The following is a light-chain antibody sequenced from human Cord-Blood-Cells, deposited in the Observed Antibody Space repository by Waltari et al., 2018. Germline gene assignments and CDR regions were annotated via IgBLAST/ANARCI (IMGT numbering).Light chain of an antibody. CDR2: GAS. Sequence: EIVMTQSPATLSVSPGERATLSCRASQSVSSNLAWYQQKPGQGPRLLIYGASTRATGIPARFRGSWSGTEFTLTISSLQSEDFAVYYCQQDNNWPLPAWTFGQGTKVEIK. V-gene: IGKV3-15*01. J-gene: IGKJ1*01. CDR1: QSVSSN. CDR3: QQDNNWPLPAWT.